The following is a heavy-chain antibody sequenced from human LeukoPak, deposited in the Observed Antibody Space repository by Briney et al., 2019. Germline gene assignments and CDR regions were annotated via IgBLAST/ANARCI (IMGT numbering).Heavy chain of an antibody. J-gene: IGHJ4*02. CDR3: ARDGGSGLDY. CDR2: IKQDEGEK. CDR1: GFTFSRYW. D-gene: IGHD6-19*01. Sequence: GGSLRLSCAASGFTFSRYWMSWVRQAPGKGLEWVANIKQDEGEKYYVDSVKGRFTISRDNAKNSQYLQMNSLTADDTAVYYCARDGGSGLDYWGQGTLVTVSS. V-gene: IGHV3-7*01.